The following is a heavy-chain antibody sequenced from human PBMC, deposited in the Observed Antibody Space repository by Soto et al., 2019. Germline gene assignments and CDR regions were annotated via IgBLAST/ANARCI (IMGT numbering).Heavy chain of an antibody. V-gene: IGHV3-21*01. D-gene: IGHD5-12*01. CDR1: GFTFSSYS. CDR2: ISSSSSYI. CDR3: ARDRGGYVAFDAFDI. Sequence: WGSLRLSCAASGFTFSSYSMNWVRQAPGKGLEWVSSISSSSSYIYYADSVKGRFTISRDDAKNSLYLQMNSLRAEDTAVYYCARDRGGYVAFDAFDIWGQGTMVTVSS. J-gene: IGHJ3*02.